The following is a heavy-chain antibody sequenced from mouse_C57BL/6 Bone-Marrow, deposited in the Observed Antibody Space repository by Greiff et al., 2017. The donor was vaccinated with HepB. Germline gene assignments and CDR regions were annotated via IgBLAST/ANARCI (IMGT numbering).Heavy chain of an antibody. CDR2: ISSGSSTI. CDR1: GFTFSDYG. Sequence: EVQRVESGGGLVKPGGSLKLSCAASGFTFSDYGMHWVRQAPEKGLEWVAYISSGSSTIYYADTVKGRFTISRDNAKNTLFLQMTSLRSEDTAMYYCARDTTVVEPLYWYFDVWGTGTTVTVSS. J-gene: IGHJ1*03. D-gene: IGHD1-1*01. CDR3: ARDTTVVEPLYWYFDV. V-gene: IGHV5-17*01.